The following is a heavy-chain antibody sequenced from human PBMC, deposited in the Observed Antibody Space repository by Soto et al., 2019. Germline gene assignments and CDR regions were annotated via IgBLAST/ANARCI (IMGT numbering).Heavy chain of an antibody. CDR1: GYSFISYW. CDR2: IDPSDSYT. D-gene: IGHD1-26*01. V-gene: IGHV5-10-1*01. J-gene: IGHJ6*02. Sequence: GESLKISCKGSGYSFISYWISWVRQMPGKGLEWMGRIDPSDSYTNYSPSFQGHVTISADKSISTAYLQWSRLKASDTAMYYCERPSELLSPNYGMDVWGQGTTVTASS. CDR3: ERPSELLSPNYGMDV.